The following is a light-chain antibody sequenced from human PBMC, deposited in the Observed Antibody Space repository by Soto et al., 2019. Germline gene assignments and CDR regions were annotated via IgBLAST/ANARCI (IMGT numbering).Light chain of an antibody. CDR1: RSVSSS. V-gene: IGKV3D-15*01. J-gene: IGKJ1*01. CDR2: GAS. Sequence: EIVLTQSPGTLSLSPGGRATLSCRASRSVSSSFLAWYQQKPGQAPRLLIYGASTRATGIPDRFSGSGSGTKFTLSISSLQSEDFAVYYCQQYNKWPQWTFGQGTKVDIK. CDR3: QQYNKWPQWT.